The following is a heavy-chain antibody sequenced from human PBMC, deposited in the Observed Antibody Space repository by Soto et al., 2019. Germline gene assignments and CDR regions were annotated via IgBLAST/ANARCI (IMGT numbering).Heavy chain of an antibody. CDR2: INRGGST. CDR3: ARQDRAKDAFDI. CDR1: GGSFSGYY. D-gene: IGHD2-15*01. V-gene: IGHV4-34*01. Sequence: SETLSLTCAVYGGSFSGYYWTWIRQPPGKGLEWIGEINRGGSTNCNPSLKSRVTISVDTSKNQFSLKLSSVTAADTAVFYCARQDRAKDAFDIWGQGTMVTVSS. J-gene: IGHJ3*02.